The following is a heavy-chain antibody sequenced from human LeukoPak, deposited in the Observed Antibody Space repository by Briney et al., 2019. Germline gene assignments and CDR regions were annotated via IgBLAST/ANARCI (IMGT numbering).Heavy chain of an antibody. D-gene: IGHD2/OR15-2a*01. V-gene: IGHV1-2*06. CDR1: GYTFTGYY. CDR3: ATWRGSFYDY. J-gene: IGHJ4*02. CDR2: IDPDSDGT. Sequence: ASVKVSCKASGYTFTGYYIHWVRQAPGQGLEWMGQIDPDSDGTKYAQKFQGRVTMTRDTSISTAYMQVSRLRSDDTAVYYCATWRGSFYDYWGQGTLVTVSS.